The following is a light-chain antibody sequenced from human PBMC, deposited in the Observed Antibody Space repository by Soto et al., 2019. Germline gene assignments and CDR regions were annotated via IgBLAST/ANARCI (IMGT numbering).Light chain of an antibody. V-gene: IGKV1-5*01. J-gene: IGKJ1*01. Sequence: DIQMTQSPSPLSASVGDRATITCRASQSISSWLAWYQQKPGKAPKLLIYDASNLESGVPSSLSGSASGTEFTLTISSLPPDDSASYYCQQYSTDSTFGHGTKVDIK. CDR2: DAS. CDR1: QSISSW. CDR3: QQYSTDST.